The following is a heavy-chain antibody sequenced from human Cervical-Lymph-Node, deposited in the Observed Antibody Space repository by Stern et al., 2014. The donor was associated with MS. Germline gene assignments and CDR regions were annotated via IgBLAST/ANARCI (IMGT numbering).Heavy chain of an antibody. D-gene: IGHD2-2*01. CDR3: ARVADVVIVPADNGMDV. Sequence: QVQLVESGAEVKKPGSSVKVSCKASGGTFSTYTITWVRQAPGQGLEWMGRIIPMVGIAKYAQKFQGRVTITADKSTSTAYMELSSLRSEDTAVYYCARVADVVIVPADNGMDVWGQGTTVTVSS. CDR2: IIPMVGIA. V-gene: IGHV1-69*09. J-gene: IGHJ6*02. CDR1: GGTFSTYT.